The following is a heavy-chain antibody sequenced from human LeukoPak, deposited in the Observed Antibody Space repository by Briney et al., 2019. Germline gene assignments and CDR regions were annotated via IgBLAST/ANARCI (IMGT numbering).Heavy chain of an antibody. CDR2: INPNSGGT. V-gene: IGHV1-2*02. CDR1: GYTFTGYY. J-gene: IGHJ5*02. Sequence: GASVKVSCKASGYTFTGYYMHWVRQAPGQGLEWMGWINPNSGGTNYAQKFQGRVTMTRDTSISTAYMELSRLRSDDTAVYYCARGMVIYYYDSIVDWFDPWGQGTLVTVSS. CDR3: ARGMVIYYYDSIVDWFDP. D-gene: IGHD3-22*01.